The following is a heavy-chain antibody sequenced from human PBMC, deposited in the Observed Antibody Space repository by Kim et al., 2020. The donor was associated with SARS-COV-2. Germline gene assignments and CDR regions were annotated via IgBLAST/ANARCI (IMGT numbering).Heavy chain of an antibody. V-gene: IGHV3-9*01. D-gene: IGHD6-19*01. J-gene: IGHJ2*01. Sequence: GGSLRLSCAASGFTFDDYAMHWVRQAPGKGLEWVSGISWNSGSIGYADSVKGRFTISRDNAKNSLYLQMNSLRAEDTALYYCAKDLLLNRIAVAGYYWYFDLWGRGTLVTVSS. CDR2: ISWNSGSI. CDR1: GFTFDDYA. CDR3: AKDLLLNRIAVAGYYWYFDL.